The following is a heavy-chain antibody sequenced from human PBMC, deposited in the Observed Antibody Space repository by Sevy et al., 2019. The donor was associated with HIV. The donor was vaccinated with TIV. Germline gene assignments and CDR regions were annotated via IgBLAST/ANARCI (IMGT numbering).Heavy chain of an antibody. Sequence: GGSLRLSCAASGFTFSSYAMSWVRQAPGKGLEWVSAISGSGGSTYYAHSVKGRFTISRDNSKNTMYLQMNSLRAEDTAVYYCGLVPAADPHYYGMDVWGQGTTVTVSS. J-gene: IGHJ6*02. CDR2: ISGSGGST. D-gene: IGHD2-2*01. V-gene: IGHV3-23*01. CDR3: GLVPAADPHYYGMDV. CDR1: GFTFSSYA.